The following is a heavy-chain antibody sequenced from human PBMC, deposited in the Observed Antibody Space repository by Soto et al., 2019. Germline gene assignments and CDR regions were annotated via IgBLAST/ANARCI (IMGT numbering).Heavy chain of an antibody. J-gene: IGHJ4*02. CDR3: ATLGYCSSTSCYAGDY. Sequence: QVQLVQSGAEVKKPGASVKVSCKASGYTFASYYMHWVRQAPGQGLEWMGIINPSGGSTSYAQKFQGRVTMTRDTSTSTVYMELSSLRSEDTAVYYCATLGYCSSTSCYAGDYWGQGTLVTVSS. CDR2: INPSGGST. CDR1: GYTFASYY. D-gene: IGHD2-2*01. V-gene: IGHV1-46*03.